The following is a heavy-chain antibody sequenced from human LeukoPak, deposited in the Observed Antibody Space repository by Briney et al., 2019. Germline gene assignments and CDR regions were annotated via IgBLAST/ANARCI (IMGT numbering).Heavy chain of an antibody. D-gene: IGHD1-26*01. J-gene: IGHJ4*02. CDR3: TTDGGPNSGSYQYPFDY. CDR2: IKSKTEGGTT. V-gene: IGHV3-15*01. CDR1: GFTFSNAW. Sequence: GGSLRLSCAASGFTFSNAWMSWVRQAPGKGLEWVGRIKSKTEGGTTDYAAPVKGRFTISRDDSKNTLYLQMNSLKTEDTAVYYCTTDGGPNSGSYQYPFDYWGQGTLVTVSS.